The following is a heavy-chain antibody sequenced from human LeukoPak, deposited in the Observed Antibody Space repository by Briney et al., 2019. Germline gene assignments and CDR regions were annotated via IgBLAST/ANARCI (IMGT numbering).Heavy chain of an antibody. J-gene: IGHJ4*02. V-gene: IGHV3-23*01. CDR2: IGGSGDST. Sequence: GGTLRLSCAASGFTFSSYGMSWVRQAPGKGLEWVSAIGGSGDSTYYADSVKGRFTISRDNSKNTLYLQMNSLTAEDTAVYCCAKEADDWYPRPFDYWGQGTLVTVSS. CDR1: GFTFSSYG. CDR3: AKEADDWYPRPFDY. D-gene: IGHD3-9*01.